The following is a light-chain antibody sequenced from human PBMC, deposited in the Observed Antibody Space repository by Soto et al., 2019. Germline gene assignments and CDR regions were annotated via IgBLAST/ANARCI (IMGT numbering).Light chain of an antibody. CDR2: YDA. J-gene: IGLJ3*02. V-gene: IGLV1-36*01. CDR1: SSNIGNNA. Sequence: QPVLTQPPSVSAAPRQRVTISCSGSSSNIGNNAVNCYQQLPGKAPKLLIHYDARVASGVSGRFSGSKSCTSASLPTSWLQSVDAGVYYIAPWDDSLNGPVFGGGSKLTVL. CDR3: APWDDSLNGPV.